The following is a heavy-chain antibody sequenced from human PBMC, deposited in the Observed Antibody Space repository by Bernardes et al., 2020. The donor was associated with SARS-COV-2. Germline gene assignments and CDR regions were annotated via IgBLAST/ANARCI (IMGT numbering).Heavy chain of an antibody. CDR1: GGSISSSSYY. CDR2: IYYSGST. CDR3: ARVVRPNCSGGSCYSYYYYYMDV. Sequence: SETLSLTCTVSGGSISSSSYYWGWIRQPPGKGLEWIGSIYYSGSTYYNPSLKSRVTISVDTSKNQFSLKLSSVTAADTAVYYCARVVRPNCSGGSCYSYYYYYMDVWGKGTTVTVSS. D-gene: IGHD2-15*01. V-gene: IGHV4-39*07. J-gene: IGHJ6*03.